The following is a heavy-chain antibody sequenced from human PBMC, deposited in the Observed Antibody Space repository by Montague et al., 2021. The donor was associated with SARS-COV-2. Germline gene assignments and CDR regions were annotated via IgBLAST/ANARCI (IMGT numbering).Heavy chain of an antibody. J-gene: IGHJ3*02. CDR3: TRDAFTMIIDAFNI. CDR2: LTASSIYI. Sequence: SLRLSCAASGFTFSTYTMNWVRQAPGQGLEWVSSLTASSIYIYYADSVKGRFAISRDNAKNSLYLQMNSLRAEDTAVYYCTRDAFTMIIDAFNIWGQGTKVTVSS. V-gene: IGHV3-21*01. CDR1: GFTFSTYT. D-gene: IGHD3-22*01.